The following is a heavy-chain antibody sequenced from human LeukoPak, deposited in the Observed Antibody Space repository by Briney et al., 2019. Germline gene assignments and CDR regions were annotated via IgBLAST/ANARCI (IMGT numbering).Heavy chain of an antibody. CDR1: GGSISSYY. CDR3: ARVCYDILTGYYYFDY. V-gene: IGHV4-4*07. Sequence: RASETLSLTCTVSGGSISSYYWSWIRQPAGKGLEWIGRIYTSGSTNYNPSLKSRVTMSVDTSKNQFSLKLSSVTAADTAVYYCARVCYDILTGYYYFDYWGQGTLVTVSS. CDR2: IYTSGST. J-gene: IGHJ4*02. D-gene: IGHD3-9*01.